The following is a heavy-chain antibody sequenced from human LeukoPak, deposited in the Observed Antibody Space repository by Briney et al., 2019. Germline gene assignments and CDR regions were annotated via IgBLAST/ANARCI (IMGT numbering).Heavy chain of an antibody. V-gene: IGHV4-59*01. CDR2: IYYSGST. D-gene: IGHD5-18*01. J-gene: IGHJ6*02. CDR1: GGSISSYY. CDR3: ARGQGSYGSSGMDV. Sequence: SGTLSLTCTVSGGSISSYYWSWIRQPPGKGLEWIGYIYYSGSTNYNPSLKSRVTISVDTSKNQFSLKLSSVTAADTAVYYCARGQGSYGSSGMDVWGQGTTVTVSS.